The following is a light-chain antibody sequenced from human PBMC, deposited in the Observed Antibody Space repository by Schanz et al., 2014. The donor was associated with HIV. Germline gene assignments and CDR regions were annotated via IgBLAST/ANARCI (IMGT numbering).Light chain of an antibody. V-gene: IGKV1-9*01. Sequence: DIQLSQSSSFLSASVGDRVTVTCRASQDISTYLAWYQQKPGKAPNLLIYAASTLHTGVPLRFSGSGSGTDFTLTINGLQPDDSATYFCQQGDTFPTFGQGTNLE. CDR1: QDISTY. J-gene: IGKJ2*01. CDR2: AAS. CDR3: QQGDTFPT.